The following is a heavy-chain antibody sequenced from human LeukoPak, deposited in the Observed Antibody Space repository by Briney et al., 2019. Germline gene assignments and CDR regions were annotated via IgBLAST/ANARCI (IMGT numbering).Heavy chain of an antibody. CDR1: GFTFSSYA. Sequence: GGSLRLSCAASGFTFSSYAMSWVRQAPGKGLEWVSSISSSSSYIYYADSVKGRFTISRDNAKNSLYLQMNSLRAEDTAVYYCAGLSITIFGVVSSWGQGTLVTVSS. V-gene: IGHV3-21*01. D-gene: IGHD3-3*01. CDR3: AGLSITIFGVVSS. J-gene: IGHJ4*02. CDR2: ISSSSSYI.